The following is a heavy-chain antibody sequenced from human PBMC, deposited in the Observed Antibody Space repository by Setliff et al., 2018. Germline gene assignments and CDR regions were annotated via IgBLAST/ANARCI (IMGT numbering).Heavy chain of an antibody. D-gene: IGHD3-22*01. J-gene: IGHJ5*02. CDR1: GDFISSGGYT. V-gene: IGHV4-31*03. Sequence: LSLTCNVSGDFISSGGYTWNWIRQHPEMGLEWIGYIFYNGDTFYNPSLQSRVTISVDTSKNQFSLKLTSLNAADSAVYYCARASHSYGSPNWFDPWGPGTLVTVSS. CDR2: IFYNGDT. CDR3: ARASHSYGSPNWFDP.